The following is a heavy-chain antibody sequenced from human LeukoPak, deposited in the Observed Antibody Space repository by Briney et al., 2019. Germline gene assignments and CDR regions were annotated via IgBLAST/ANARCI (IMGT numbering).Heavy chain of an antibody. CDR2: ISGGTT. V-gene: IGHV3-49*03. CDR3: SRGSGWLSVY. J-gene: IGHJ4*02. D-gene: IGHD6-19*01. Sequence: GGSLRLSCTASGFTFGDYLMSWFRQAPGKGLEWIGFISGGTTEYAASVKGRFTISRDDSTSIAYLQMYSLTTGDTAVYYCSRGSGWLSVYWGQGTLVTVSS. CDR1: GFTFGDYL.